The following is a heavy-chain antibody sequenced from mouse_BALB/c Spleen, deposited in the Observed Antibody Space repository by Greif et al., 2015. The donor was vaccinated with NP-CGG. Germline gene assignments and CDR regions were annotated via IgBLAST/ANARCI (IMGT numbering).Heavy chain of an antibody. CDR3: ARYDYYFDY. D-gene: IGHD2-4*01. J-gene: IGHJ2*01. Sequence: EVQGVEFGGGLVQPGGSLKLSCAASGFTFCSYGMSWVRQTPDKRLELVATINSNGGSTYYPDSVKGRFTISRDNAKNTLYLQMSSLKSEDTAMYYCARYDYYFDYWGQGTTLTVSS. V-gene: IGHV5-6-3*01. CDR2: INSNGGST. CDR1: GFTFCSYG.